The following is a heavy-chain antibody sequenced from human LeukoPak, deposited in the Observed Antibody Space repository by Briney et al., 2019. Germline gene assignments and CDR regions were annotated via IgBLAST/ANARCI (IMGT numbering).Heavy chain of an antibody. CDR2: IKQDRSEK. CDR1: GFTFSSRDW. D-gene: IGHD2-21*02. CDR3: ARWVEVTNREGYFDY. J-gene: IGHJ4*02. Sequence: PGGSLRLSCVASGFTFSSRDWMTWVRQAPRKGLEWVANIKQDRSEKYYVDSVKGRFTISRDNAKNSLYLQMNSLRAEDTAVYYCARWVEVTNREGYFDYWGQGTLVTVSS. V-gene: IGHV3-7*01.